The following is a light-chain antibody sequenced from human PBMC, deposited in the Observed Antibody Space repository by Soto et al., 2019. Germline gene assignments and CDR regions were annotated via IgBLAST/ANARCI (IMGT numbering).Light chain of an antibody. CDR3: SSYTGSSIPYV. CDR1: NSDVGGYNF. CDR2: DVN. J-gene: IGLJ1*01. Sequence: QSALTQPASVSGSPGQSITISCTGTNSDVGGYNFVSWYQQHPGKAPKLMIYDVNNRPSGVSNRFSGSKSGNTASLNISGLQAEDEAGYYCSSYTGSSIPYVFGIGTKLTVL. V-gene: IGLV2-14*01.